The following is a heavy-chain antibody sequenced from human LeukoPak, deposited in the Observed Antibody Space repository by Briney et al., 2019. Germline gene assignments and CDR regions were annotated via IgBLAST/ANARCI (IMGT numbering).Heavy chain of an antibody. D-gene: IGHD5-18*01. CDR3: ACREFYSPWPGP. Sequence: PGESLKISCKGSGYSFTSYWIGWVRQTAGKGLEWMGVIYPDDSSTRYNPSFEGPVTISADKSITTAYLQWSSLKASDTAMYYCACREFYSPWPGPWGQGTLVTVSS. V-gene: IGHV5-51*03. CDR1: GYSFTSYW. CDR2: IYPDDSST. J-gene: IGHJ5*02.